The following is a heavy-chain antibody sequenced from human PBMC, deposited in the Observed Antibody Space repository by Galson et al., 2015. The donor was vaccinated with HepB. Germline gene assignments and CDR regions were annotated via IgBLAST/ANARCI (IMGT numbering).Heavy chain of an antibody. CDR2: ISYDGSNK. V-gene: IGHV3-30*18. J-gene: IGHJ4*02. D-gene: IGHD5-12*01. Sequence: SLRLSCAASGFTFSSYGMHWVRQAPGKGLEWVAVISYDGSNKYYADSVKGRFTISRDNSKNTLYLQMNSLRAEDTAVYYCAKERGLRGYDDPFDYWGQGTLVTVSS. CDR1: GFTFSSYG. CDR3: AKERGLRGYDDPFDY.